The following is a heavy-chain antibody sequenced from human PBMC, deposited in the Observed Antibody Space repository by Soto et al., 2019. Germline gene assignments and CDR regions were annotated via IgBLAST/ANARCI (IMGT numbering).Heavy chain of an antibody. CDR3: ARFGVVVAAPDY. V-gene: IGHV4-4*02. CDR1: GGSISSSNW. Sequence: QVQLQESGPGLVKPSGTLSLTCAVSGGSISSSNWWSWVRQPPGKGLEWIGEIYHSGSTNYNPSLKSRXXIXVXXSKNQFSLKLSSVTAADTAVYYCARFGVVVAAPDYWGQGTLVTVSS. CDR2: IYHSGST. J-gene: IGHJ4*02. D-gene: IGHD2-15*01.